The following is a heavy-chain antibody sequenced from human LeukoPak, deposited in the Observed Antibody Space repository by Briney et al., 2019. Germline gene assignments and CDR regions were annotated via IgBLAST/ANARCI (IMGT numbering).Heavy chain of an antibody. V-gene: IGHV1-69*01. Sequence: GSSVKVSCKASGGTFSSYAISWVRQAPGQGLEWMGGIIPIFGTANYAQKFQGRVTITADESTSTAYMELSSLRSEDTAVYYCARGPLPDYYDSSGYPYFDYWGQGTLVTVSS. CDR2: IIPIFGTA. CDR1: GGTFSSYA. D-gene: IGHD3-22*01. J-gene: IGHJ4*02. CDR3: ARGPLPDYYDSSGYPYFDY.